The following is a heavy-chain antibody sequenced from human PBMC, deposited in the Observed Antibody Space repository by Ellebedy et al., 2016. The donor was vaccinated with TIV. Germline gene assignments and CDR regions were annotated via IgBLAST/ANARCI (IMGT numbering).Heavy chain of an antibody. CDR2: IWSDGTTK. D-gene: IGHD4-23*01. CDR3: AREIIYGGYYFDY. V-gene: IGHV3-33*01. CDR1: GFTFSSYG. J-gene: IGHJ4*02. Sequence: GGSLRLSXAASGFTFSSYGMHWVRQAPGKGLEWAAVIWSDGTTKYYSDSVKGRFTISRDNSKNTLYLQMNSLRAEDTAVYYCAREIIYGGYYFDYWGQGTLVTVSS.